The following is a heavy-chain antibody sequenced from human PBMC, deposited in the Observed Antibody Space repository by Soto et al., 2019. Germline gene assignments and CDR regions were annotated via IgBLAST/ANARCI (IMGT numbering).Heavy chain of an antibody. J-gene: IGHJ4*01. D-gene: IGHD3-22*01. Sequence: PGESLKISCKGSGYGFTSYWISWVRQMPGKGLEWMGRIDPSDSYTNYSPSFQGHVTISADNAKNSLYLQMNSLGVEDTAVYYCARGHNYENGGYQYFDYWGHGTLVTVSS. V-gene: IGHV5-10-1*01. CDR3: ARGHNYENGGYQYFDY. CDR2: IDPSDSYT. CDR1: GYGFTSYW.